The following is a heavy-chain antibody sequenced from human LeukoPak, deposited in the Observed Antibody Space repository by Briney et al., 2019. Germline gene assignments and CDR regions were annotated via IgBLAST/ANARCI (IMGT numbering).Heavy chain of an antibody. V-gene: IGHV3-53*01. CDR3: ARRAGAYSHPYDY. J-gene: IGHJ4*02. Sequence: GGSLRLSCTVSGITVSSNSMSWVRQAPGKGLEWVSFIYSDNTHYSDSVKGRFTISRDNSKNTQYLQMDSLRAEDTAVYYCARRAGAYSHPYDYWGQGTLVTVSS. CDR2: IYSDNT. D-gene: IGHD4/OR15-4a*01. CDR1: GITVSSNS.